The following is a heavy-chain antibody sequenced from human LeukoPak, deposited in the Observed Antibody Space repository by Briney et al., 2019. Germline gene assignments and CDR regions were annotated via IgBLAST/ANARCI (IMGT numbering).Heavy chain of an antibody. Sequence: GGSLRLSCAASGFIFSSYAMSWVRQAPGKGLEWVSAISGSGGSTYYADSVKGRFTISRDNSKNTLYLQMNSLRAEDTAVYYCAKSSYGDKYWYFDLWGRGTLVTVSS. CDR3: AKSSYGDKYWYFDL. CDR2: ISGSGGST. CDR1: GFIFSSYA. D-gene: IGHD4-17*01. V-gene: IGHV3-23*01. J-gene: IGHJ2*01.